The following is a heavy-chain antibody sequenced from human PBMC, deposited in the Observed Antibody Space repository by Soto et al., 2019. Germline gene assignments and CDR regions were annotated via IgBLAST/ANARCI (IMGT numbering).Heavy chain of an antibody. D-gene: IGHD3-3*01. CDR2: ISYDGSNK. V-gene: IGHV3-30*18. CDR3: AKDYLPTDFYYYYYMDV. J-gene: IGHJ6*03. CDR1: GFTFSSYC. Sequence: PGGSLRLSCAASGFTFSSYCMHWVRQAPGKGLEWVAVISYDGSNKYYADSVKGRFTISRDNSKNTLYLQMNSLRAEDTAVYYCAKDYLPTDFYYYYYMDVWGKGTTVTVSS.